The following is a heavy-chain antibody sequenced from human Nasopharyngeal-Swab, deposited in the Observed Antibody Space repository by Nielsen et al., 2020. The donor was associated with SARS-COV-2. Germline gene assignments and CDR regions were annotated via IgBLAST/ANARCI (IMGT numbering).Heavy chain of an antibody. CDR2: IYYSGST. CDR3: ARDPNDAFDI. CDR1: GGSISSYY. Sequence: SETLSLTCTVSGGSISSYYWTWIRQPPGKGLEWIGYIYYSGSTNYNPSLKSRVTISVDTSKNQFSLKLSSVTAADTAVYYCARDPNDAFDIWSQGTMVTVSS. J-gene: IGHJ3*02. V-gene: IGHV4-59*01.